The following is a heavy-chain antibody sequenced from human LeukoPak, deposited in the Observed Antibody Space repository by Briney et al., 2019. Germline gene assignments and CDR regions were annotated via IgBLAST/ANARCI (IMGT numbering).Heavy chain of an antibody. CDR1: GFTFRSYG. CDR3: ARDPYGSGSTSFDI. V-gene: IGHV3-33*01. Sequence: GGSLRLSCAASGFTFRSYGMHWVRQAPGKGLEWVAVIWYDGSNKYYADSVKGRFIISRDDSKNTLYLQVNSLRAEDTAVYYCARDPYGSGSTSFDIWGQGTMVTVSS. J-gene: IGHJ3*02. CDR2: IWYDGSNK. D-gene: IGHD3-10*01.